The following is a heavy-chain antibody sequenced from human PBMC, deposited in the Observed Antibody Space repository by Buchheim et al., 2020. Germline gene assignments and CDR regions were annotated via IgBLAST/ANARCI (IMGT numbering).Heavy chain of an antibody. D-gene: IGHD2-2*01. V-gene: IGHV3-30*18. J-gene: IGHJ6*02. CDR1: GFTFSSYG. Sequence: QVQLVESGGGVVQPGRPLRLSCAASGFTFSSYGMHWVRQAPGKGLEWVAVISYDGSNKYYADSVKGRFTISRDNSKNTLYLQMNSLRAEDTAVYYCAKDLSLVVVPAATYYYGMDVWGQGTT. CDR2: ISYDGSNK. CDR3: AKDLSLVVVPAATYYYGMDV.